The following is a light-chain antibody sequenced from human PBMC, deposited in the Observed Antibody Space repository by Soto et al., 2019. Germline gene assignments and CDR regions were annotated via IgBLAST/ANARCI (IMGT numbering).Light chain of an antibody. CDR3: QQYGTRPLT. J-gene: IGKJ4*01. CDR1: QDISNY. V-gene: IGKV1-33*01. Sequence: DIQMTQSPSSLSASVGARVTITCQASQDISNYLNWYQQKPGKAPKLLIYDASNLETGVTSRFSGSGSGTDFTFTISSLQPEDIATSYCQQYGTRPLTFGGGTKVEIK. CDR2: DAS.